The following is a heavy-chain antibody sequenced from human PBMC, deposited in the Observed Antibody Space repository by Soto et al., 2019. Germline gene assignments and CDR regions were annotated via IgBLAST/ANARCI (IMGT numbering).Heavy chain of an antibody. V-gene: IGHV4-61*01. D-gene: IGHD1-1*01. Sequence: SETLSLTCPVSGCSVSSNSYYWSWFRQPPGKGLEWIGYIYYSGNTNYNPSLKSRVTISVDTSKNQFSLRVHSVIAADTAAYSCAGDYNESVDNHWCDPWGKETRLTASS. CDR1: GCSVSSNSYY. CDR3: AGDYNESVDNHWCDP. J-gene: IGHJ5*02. CDR2: IYYSGNT.